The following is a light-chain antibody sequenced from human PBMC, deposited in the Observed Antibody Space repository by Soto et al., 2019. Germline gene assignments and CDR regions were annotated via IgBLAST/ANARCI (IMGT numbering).Light chain of an antibody. J-gene: IGKJ5*01. CDR2: DAS. CDR3: QQRSSYPIT. CDR1: QSISSW. Sequence: DIQMTQSPSTLSASVGDRVTVTCRSSQSISSWLAWYQQKPGTAPKLLIYDASSLESGVPSRFSGSGSGTEFTLTISSLQPEDFATYYCQQRSSYPITFGQGTRLEIK. V-gene: IGKV1-5*01.